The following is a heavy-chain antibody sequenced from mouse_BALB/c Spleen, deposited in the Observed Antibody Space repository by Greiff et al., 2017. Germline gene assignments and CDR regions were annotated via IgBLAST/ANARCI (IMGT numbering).Heavy chain of an antibody. CDR3: AWGLTFDY. CDR2: IYPGDGDT. CDR1: GYTFTSYW. J-gene: IGHJ2*01. D-gene: IGHD4-1*01. Sequence: QVQLQQSGAELARPGASVKLSCKASGYTFTSYWMQWVKQRPGQGLEWIGAIYPGDGDTRYTQKFKGKATLTADKSSSTAYMQLSSLASEDSAVYYCAWGLTFDYWGQGTTLTVSS. V-gene: IGHV1-87*01.